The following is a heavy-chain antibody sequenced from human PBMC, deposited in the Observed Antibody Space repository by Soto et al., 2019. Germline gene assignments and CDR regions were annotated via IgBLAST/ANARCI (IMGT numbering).Heavy chain of an antibody. CDR3: VTQRVESADY. D-gene: IGHD3-3*01. V-gene: IGHV3-33*08. CDR2: IWYDGSNK. CDR1: GLTFSSYG. Sequence: QVQLVESGGGVVQPGRSLRLSCAVSGLTFSSYGMHWVRQAPGKGLELVAVIWYDGSNKYYADSVKGRFTVSRDNSKNMVHLQMTSLRAEDTAVYYCVTQRVESADYWGQGTLVTVSS. J-gene: IGHJ4*02.